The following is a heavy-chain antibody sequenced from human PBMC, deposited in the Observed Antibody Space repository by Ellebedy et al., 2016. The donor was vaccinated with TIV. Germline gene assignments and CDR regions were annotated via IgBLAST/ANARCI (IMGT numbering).Heavy chain of an antibody. J-gene: IGHJ4*02. V-gene: IGHV3-11*01. CDR1: GFSFSDYY. CDR3: ARGSYYFDA. Sequence: GGSLRLXCAASGFSFSDYYMNWVRQVPGKRLEWISYFSGRGGIISYADSVKGRFTISRDNAQGTLFLHMSSLRAEDSAVYYCARGSYYFDAWGQGTLVTVSS. CDR2: FSGRGGII.